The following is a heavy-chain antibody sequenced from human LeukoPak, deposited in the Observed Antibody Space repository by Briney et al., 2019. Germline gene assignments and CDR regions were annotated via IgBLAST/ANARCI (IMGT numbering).Heavy chain of an antibody. V-gene: IGHV4-59*01. CDR1: GGSISSYY. D-gene: IGHD3-22*01. CDR3: AGLHYYDSSGYYLDY. CDR2: IYYSGST. Sequence: SETLSLTCTVSGGSISSYYWSWIRQPPGKGLEWIGYIYYSGSTNYNPSLKSRVTISVDTSKNQFSLKLSSVTAADTAVYYCAGLHYYDSSGYYLDYWGQGTLVTVSS. J-gene: IGHJ4*02.